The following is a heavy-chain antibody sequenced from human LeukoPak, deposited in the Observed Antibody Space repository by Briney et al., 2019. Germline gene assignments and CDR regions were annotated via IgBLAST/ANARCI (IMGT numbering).Heavy chain of an antibody. CDR2: ICPGDSDT. CDR1: GYSFTSYW. J-gene: IGHJ5*02. D-gene: IGHD6-19*01. V-gene: IGHV5-51*01. Sequence: GGSLKISSKGSGYSFTSYWIGWVRQMPGKRLEWMGIICPGDSDTRYSPSFQGQVTISADKSISTAYLQWSSLKASDTAMYYCARRVSVGFDPWGQGTLVTVSS. CDR3: ARRVSVGFDP.